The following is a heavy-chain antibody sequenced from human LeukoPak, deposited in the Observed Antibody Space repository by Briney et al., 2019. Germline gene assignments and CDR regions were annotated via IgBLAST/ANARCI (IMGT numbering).Heavy chain of an antibody. D-gene: IGHD4-17*01. CDR1: GGSISSSSYY. V-gene: IGHV4-39*07. CDR2: IYTSGST. CDR3: ARDGGDGDYEYWFDP. Sequence: SETLSLTCTVSGGSISSSSYYWGWIRQPPGKGLEWIGRIYTSGSTNYNPSLKSRVTMSVDTSKNQFSLKLSSVTAADTAVYYCARDGGDGDYEYWFDPWGQGTLVTVSS. J-gene: IGHJ5*02.